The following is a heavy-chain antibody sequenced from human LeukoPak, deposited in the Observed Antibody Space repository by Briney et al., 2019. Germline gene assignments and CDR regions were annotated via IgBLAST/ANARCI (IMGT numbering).Heavy chain of an antibody. D-gene: IGHD1-26*01. Sequence: ASVKVSCKGSGYTFTTYSISWGRQAPGEGLVWVGWISTYNGNTKYPQKLQDRVIMTTDTSTSTASMEWRSLTSDATAVYYCARDPELRLFDYWGQGTLVTVPS. CDR3: ARDPELRLFDY. CDR2: ISTYNGNT. V-gene: IGHV1-18*01. CDR1: GYTFTTYS. J-gene: IGHJ4*02.